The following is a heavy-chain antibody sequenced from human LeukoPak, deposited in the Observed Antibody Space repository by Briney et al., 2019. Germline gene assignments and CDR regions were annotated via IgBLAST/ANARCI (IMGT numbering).Heavy chain of an antibody. J-gene: IGHJ2*01. D-gene: IGHD1-14*01. V-gene: IGHV4-59*01. CDR2: ILDSGST. Sequence: SETLSLTCTVSGASISSYYWSWIRHPPGKRLEWIGYILDSGSTNYNPSLKSRVTISLDTFNNQFSLRLSSVSAADTAVFYCARGLKKYRTAWYFDLWGRGTLVTVSS. CDR3: ARGLKKYRTAWYFDL. CDR1: GASISSYY.